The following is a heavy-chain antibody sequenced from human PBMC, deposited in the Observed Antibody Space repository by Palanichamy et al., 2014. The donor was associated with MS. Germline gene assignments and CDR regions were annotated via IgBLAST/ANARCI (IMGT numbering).Heavy chain of an antibody. J-gene: IGHJ4*02. D-gene: IGHD3-16*01. CDR3: ARLAHGATDH. V-gene: IGHV4-59*08. CDR1: GGSISWYY. CDR2: IYHSGST. Sequence: QVQLQESGPGLVKPSETLSLTRNVSGGSISWYYWSWIRQPPGKGLEWIGYIYHSGSTNYNPALKSRVIISVDTSKDQFSLKVNSVTAADTAVYYCARLAHGATDHWGQGTLVTVSS.